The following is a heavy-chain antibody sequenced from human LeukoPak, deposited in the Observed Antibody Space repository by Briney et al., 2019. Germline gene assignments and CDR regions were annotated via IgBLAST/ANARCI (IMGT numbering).Heavy chain of an antibody. Sequence: GGSLRLSCAASGFTFSSYSMNWVRQAPGKGLEWVSSISSGSSYIYYADSVKSRFTISRDNAKNSLYLQMNSLRAEDTAVYYCAGGYSSGWYVIGYWGQGTLVTVSS. J-gene: IGHJ4*02. CDR1: GFTFSSYS. CDR2: ISSGSSYI. CDR3: AGGYSSGWYVIGY. V-gene: IGHV3-21*01. D-gene: IGHD6-19*01.